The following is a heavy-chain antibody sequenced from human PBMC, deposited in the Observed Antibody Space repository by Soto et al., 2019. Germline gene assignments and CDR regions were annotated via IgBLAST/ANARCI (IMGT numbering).Heavy chain of an antibody. CDR1: GGSMSSYY. D-gene: IGHD5-12*01. Sequence: ETLSLTCTGSGGSMSSYYSSWIRQSPGKGLEWIGYIYYSGGTNYNPSLKSRVAISLDTSKNQFSLMLSSVTAADTAVYYCARGEWLATIKPYFAYWGQGTLVTVSS. CDR2: IYYSGGT. V-gene: IGHV4-59*01. J-gene: IGHJ4*02. CDR3: ARGEWLATIKPYFAY.